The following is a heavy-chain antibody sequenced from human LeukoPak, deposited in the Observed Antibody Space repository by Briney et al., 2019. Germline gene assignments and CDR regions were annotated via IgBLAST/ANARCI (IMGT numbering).Heavy chain of an antibody. CDR3: ARTTGRYIVVVVAAHDY. Sequence: ASVKVSCKASGYTFTSYGISWVRQAPGQGLEWMEWISAYNGNTNYAQKLQGRVTMTTDTSTSTAYMELRSLRSDDTAVYYCARTTGRYIVVVVAAHDYWGQGTLVTVSS. J-gene: IGHJ4*02. D-gene: IGHD2-15*01. CDR2: ISAYNGNT. V-gene: IGHV1-18*01. CDR1: GYTFTSYG.